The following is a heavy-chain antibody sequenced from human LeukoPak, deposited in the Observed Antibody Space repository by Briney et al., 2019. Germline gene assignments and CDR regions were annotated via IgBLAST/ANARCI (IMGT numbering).Heavy chain of an antibody. CDR3: ARYSSSTYNWFDP. CDR1: GGSISSSTYY. Sequence: SETLSLTCTVSGGSISSSTYYWSWIRQPPGKGLEWIGGIYYGGSTYNNPSLKSRITISVDTSKNQFSLKLSSVTAADTAVYYCARYSSSTYNWFDPWGQGTLVTVSS. J-gene: IGHJ5*02. V-gene: IGHV4-39*01. CDR2: IYYGGST. D-gene: IGHD6-13*01.